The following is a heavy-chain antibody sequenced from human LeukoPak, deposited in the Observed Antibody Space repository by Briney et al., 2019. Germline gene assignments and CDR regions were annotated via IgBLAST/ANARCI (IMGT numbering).Heavy chain of an antibody. CDR2: IYYSGNT. CDR3: ARGPVALGWFAP. CDR1: GGSMTPYY. V-gene: IGHV4-59*08. J-gene: IGHJ5*02. Sequence: TASETLSLTCTVSGGSMTPYYWSWLRQPPGKELEWIAHIYYSGNTDYNPSLKSRVTISLDTSRNQFSLNLTSVTAADTATYFCARGPVALGWFAPWGQGTLVTVSS. D-gene: IGHD1-26*01.